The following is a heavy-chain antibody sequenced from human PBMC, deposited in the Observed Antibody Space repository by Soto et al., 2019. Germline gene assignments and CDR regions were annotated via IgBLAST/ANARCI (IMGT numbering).Heavy chain of an antibody. Sequence: EVQLLESGGGLVQPGGSLRLSCAASGFTFSSYAMSWVRQAPGKGLEWVSAISGSGGSTYYADSVKGRFTISRDNSKNKLYLQMNSLRAEDTAVYYCAKGINGIVVVTVFDYWGQGTLVAVSS. CDR3: AKGINGIVVVTVFDY. D-gene: IGHD3-22*01. CDR1: GFTFSSYA. J-gene: IGHJ4*02. V-gene: IGHV3-23*01. CDR2: ISGSGGST.